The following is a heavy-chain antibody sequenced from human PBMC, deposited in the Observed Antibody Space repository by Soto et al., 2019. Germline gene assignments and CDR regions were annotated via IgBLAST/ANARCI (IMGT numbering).Heavy chain of an antibody. Sequence: GSLRLSCAASGFTFSSYGMHWVRQAPGKGLEWVAGISYDGSNTYYADSVKGRFTVSRDNAKNTMYLQMNSLTADDTAVYYCARDTNGLHYWGQGTLVTVSS. V-gene: IGHV3-30*03. CDR3: ARDTNGLHY. J-gene: IGHJ4*02. D-gene: IGHD2-8*01. CDR1: GFTFSSYG. CDR2: ISYDGSNT.